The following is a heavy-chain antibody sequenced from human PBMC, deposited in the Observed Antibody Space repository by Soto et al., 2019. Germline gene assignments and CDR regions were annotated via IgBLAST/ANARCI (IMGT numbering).Heavy chain of an antibody. D-gene: IGHD3-3*01. Sequence: GGSLRLSCAASGFTFSNAWMSWVRQAPGKGLEWVGRIKSKTDGGTTDYAAPVKGRFTISRDDSKNTLYLQMNSPKTEDTAVYYCTTDHRVTIFGVAIPRPDYWGQGTLVTVSS. V-gene: IGHV3-15*01. CDR1: GFTFSNAW. J-gene: IGHJ4*02. CDR2: IKSKTDGGTT. CDR3: TTDHRVTIFGVAIPRPDY.